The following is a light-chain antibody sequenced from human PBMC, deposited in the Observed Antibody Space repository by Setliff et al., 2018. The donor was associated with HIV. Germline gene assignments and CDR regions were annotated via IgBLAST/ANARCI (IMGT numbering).Light chain of an antibody. Sequence: SVLTQPASVSGSPGQSITISCTGTSSDVGGYNYVSWYQQHPGEAPRLLIYDVSYRPSGISRRFSGSKSGSTASLTISGLQTEDEADYYCSSYTDKSTLDVFGTGTKVTVL. J-gene: IGLJ1*01. CDR3: SSYTDKSTLDV. V-gene: IGLV2-14*03. CDR2: DVS. CDR1: SSDVGGYNY.